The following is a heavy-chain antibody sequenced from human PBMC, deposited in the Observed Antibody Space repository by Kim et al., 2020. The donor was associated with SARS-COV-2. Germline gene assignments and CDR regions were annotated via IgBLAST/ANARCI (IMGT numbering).Heavy chain of an antibody. CDR2: IWYDGSNK. CDR1: GFKFSNYG. V-gene: IGHV3-33*01. Sequence: GGSLRLSCEVSGFKFSNYGMHWVRQAPGKGPEWVAGIWYDGSNKHYPDSVKGRFTISRDNSNNTLFLQINSLRVEDTAIYYCARDPRTFYDYWSWFSDDLFDPWGQGTRVTVSS. CDR3: ARDPRTFYDYWSWFSDDLFDP. J-gene: IGHJ5*02. D-gene: IGHD3-3*01.